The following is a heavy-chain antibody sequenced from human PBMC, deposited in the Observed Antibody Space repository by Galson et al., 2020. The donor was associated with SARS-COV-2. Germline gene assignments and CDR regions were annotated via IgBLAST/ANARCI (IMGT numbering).Heavy chain of an antibody. Sequence: TGGSLRLSCAASGFTFSSYAMSWVRQAPGKGLEWVSAISGSGGSTYYADSVKGRFTISRDNSKNTLYLQMNSLRAEDTAVYYCAKAVGTYYYGSGSYIYYYYYGMDVWGQGTTVTVSS. CDR1: GFTFSSYA. J-gene: IGHJ6*02. D-gene: IGHD3-10*01. CDR3: AKAVGTYYYGSGSYIYYYYYGMDV. CDR2: ISGSGGST. V-gene: IGHV3-23*01.